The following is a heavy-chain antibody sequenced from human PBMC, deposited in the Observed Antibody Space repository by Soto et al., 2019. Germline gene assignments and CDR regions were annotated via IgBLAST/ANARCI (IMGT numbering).Heavy chain of an antibody. CDR1: GGSISSYS. Sequence: HVQLQESGPGLVEPSETLSLTCTVSGGSISSYSWNWIRQPAGKGLEWIGRVDTTGGTNYIPSLKSRVTMSVDTSKNQFSLNLRFVTAADTAVYFCAKDDSGAADIWGQGTMVTVS. J-gene: IGHJ3*02. D-gene: IGHD3-16*01. CDR3: AKDDSGAADI. CDR2: VDTTGGT. V-gene: IGHV4-4*07.